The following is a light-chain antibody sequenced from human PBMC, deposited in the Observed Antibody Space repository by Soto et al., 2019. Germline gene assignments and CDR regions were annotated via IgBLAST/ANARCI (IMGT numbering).Light chain of an antibody. CDR1: SGSIASSF. J-gene: IGLJ3*02. Sequence: NFMLTQPHSVSESPGKTVTISCTRSSGSIASSFVQWYQQRPGGAPTALIYEDDQRPSGVPDRFSGSIDTSSNSASLTISGLKTEDAADDFCQSYDINSHVVMFGGGTKVTVL. CDR2: EDD. CDR3: QSYDINSHVVM. V-gene: IGLV6-57*03.